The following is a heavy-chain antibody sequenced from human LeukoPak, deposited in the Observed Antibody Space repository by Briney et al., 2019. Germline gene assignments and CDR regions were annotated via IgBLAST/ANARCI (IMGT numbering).Heavy chain of an antibody. CDR2: IYSGGST. J-gene: IGHJ6*04. V-gene: IGHV3-53*01. CDR1: GFTVSSNY. CDR3: ARAPTEYYDFWSGYPPGMDV. Sequence: GGSLRLSCAASGFTVSSNYMSWVRQAPGKGLEWVSVIYSGGSTYYADSVKGRFTISGDNSKNTLYLQMNSLRAEDTAVYYCARAPTEYYDFWSGYPPGMDVWGKGTTVTVSS. D-gene: IGHD3-3*01.